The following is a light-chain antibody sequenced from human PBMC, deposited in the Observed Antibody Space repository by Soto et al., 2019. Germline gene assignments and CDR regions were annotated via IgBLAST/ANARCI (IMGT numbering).Light chain of an antibody. Sequence: DIQMTQSPSTLSASVGDRVTITCRASQSISGWLAWYQQKPGKAPKLLIYKASSLESGVPSRFSGSGSGTEFTLTISSLQPDDFATYYCQQYRGTFGQGTKVDIK. J-gene: IGKJ1*01. CDR1: QSISGW. V-gene: IGKV1-5*03. CDR2: KAS. CDR3: QQYRGT.